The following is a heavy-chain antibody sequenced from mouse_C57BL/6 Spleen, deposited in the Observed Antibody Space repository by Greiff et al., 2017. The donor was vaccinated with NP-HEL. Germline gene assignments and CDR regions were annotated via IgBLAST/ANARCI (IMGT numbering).Heavy chain of an antibody. V-gene: IGHV5-9-1*02. Sequence: EVKLMESGEGLVKPGGSLKLSCAASGFTFSSYAMSWVRQTPEKRLEWVAYISSGGDYIYYADTVKGRFTISRDNARNTLYLQMSSLKSEDTAMYYCTREYYYGIDYWGQGTTLTVSS. J-gene: IGHJ2*01. CDR2: ISSGGDYI. D-gene: IGHD1-1*01. CDR1: GFTFSSYA. CDR3: TREYYYGIDY.